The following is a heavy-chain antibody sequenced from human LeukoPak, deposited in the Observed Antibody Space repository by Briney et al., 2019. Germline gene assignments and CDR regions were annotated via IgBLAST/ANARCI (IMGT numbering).Heavy chain of an antibody. CDR2: IHHSGTT. CDR3: ARSYYDTRGRFDP. J-gene: IGHJ5*02. Sequence: SETQSLTCTVSGYSISNGYYWGWVRQPPGKGLEWIGTIHHSGTTYYSPSLRSRVTTSVDTSKNQFSLSLSSVTAADTAVYYCARSYYDTRGRFDPWGQGTLVTVSS. CDR1: GYSISNGYY. D-gene: IGHD3-22*01. V-gene: IGHV4-38-2*02.